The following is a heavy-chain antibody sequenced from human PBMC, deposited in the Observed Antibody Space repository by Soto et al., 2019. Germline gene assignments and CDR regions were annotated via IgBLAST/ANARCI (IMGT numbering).Heavy chain of an antibody. V-gene: IGHV3-30-3*01. D-gene: IGHD3-22*01. J-gene: IGHJ4*02. Sequence: QVQLVESGGGVVQPGRSLRLSCAASGFTINNYAIHWVRQAPGKGLEWVAVISYDGDNKYYADSVKGRFTISRDNSNNPLYLQMNSLRVEDTAVYYCARDGFLTLIVEFAYWGQGTLVTVSS. CDR3: ARDGFLTLIVEFAY. CDR2: ISYDGDNK. CDR1: GFTINNYA.